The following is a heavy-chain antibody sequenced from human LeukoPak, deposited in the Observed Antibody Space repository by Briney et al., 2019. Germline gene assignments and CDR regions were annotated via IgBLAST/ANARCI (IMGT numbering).Heavy chain of an antibody. D-gene: IGHD3-22*01. J-gene: IGHJ4*02. V-gene: IGHV3-74*01. Sequence: GGSLRLSCAASGFTFSSYWMHWVRQAPGKGLVWVSRTNSDGSSTSYADSVKGRFTISRDNAKNTLHLQMNSLRAEDTAVYYCARVSQVKALRYFDYWGQGTLVTVSS. CDR3: ARVSQVKALRYFDY. CDR2: TNSDGSST. CDR1: GFTFSSYW.